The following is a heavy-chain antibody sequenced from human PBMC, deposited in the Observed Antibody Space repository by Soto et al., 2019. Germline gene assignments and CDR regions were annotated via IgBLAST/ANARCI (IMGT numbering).Heavy chain of an antibody. J-gene: IGHJ4*02. D-gene: IGHD2-2*01. CDR3: TKDPCTRSSCYFDF. CDR1: GFTFSSHA. Sequence: EVQLLESGGGLVQPGGSLRLSCEVSGFTFSSHAMSWVRQAPGKGLEWVSAISGSDAGTFDADSVRGRFTISRDNSKNTLYLHMTSLRVEDTAIYYCTKDPCTRSSCYFDFWGQGSLVTVSS. CDR2: ISGSDAGT. V-gene: IGHV3-23*01.